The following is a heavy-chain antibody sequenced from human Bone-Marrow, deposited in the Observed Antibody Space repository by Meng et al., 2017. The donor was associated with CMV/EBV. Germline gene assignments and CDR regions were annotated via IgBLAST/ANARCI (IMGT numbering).Heavy chain of an antibody. J-gene: IGHJ4*02. CDR2: INPNSGGT. Sequence: ASVKVSCKASGYTFTGYYMHWVRQAPGQGLEWMGWINPNSGGTNYAQKFQGRVTMTRDTSISTAYMELRRLRSYDTAVYYCATHSSGWPYYFDYWGQATLVTVSS. V-gene: IGHV1-2*02. CDR3: ATHSSGWPYYFDY. CDR1: GYTFTGYY. D-gene: IGHD6-19*01.